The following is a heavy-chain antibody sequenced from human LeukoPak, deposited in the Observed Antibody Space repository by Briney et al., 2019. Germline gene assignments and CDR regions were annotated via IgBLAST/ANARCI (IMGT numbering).Heavy chain of an antibody. Sequence: ASVMVSCKASGYTFTGHYMHWVRQAPGQGLEWMGWINPISGGTNFAQKFQGRVTMTRDTPISTAYMELSRLTSDDTAVYYCPRDPTGEQQLAPYYFDYWGQGTLVTVSS. D-gene: IGHD6-13*01. J-gene: IGHJ4*02. CDR2: INPISGGT. CDR1: GYTFTGHY. CDR3: PRDPTGEQQLAPYYFDY. V-gene: IGHV1-2*02.